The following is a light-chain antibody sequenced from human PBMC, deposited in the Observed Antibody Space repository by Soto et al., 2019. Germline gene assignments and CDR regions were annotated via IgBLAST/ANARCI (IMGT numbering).Light chain of an antibody. V-gene: IGKV1-39*01. J-gene: IGKJ1*01. CDR1: QTIMTY. CDR2: AAS. CDR3: QKSYNSPQT. Sequence: DIRITQSPSSLSASVGDEVTITCRASQTIMTYLNWYQLKPGKPPRLLIYAASSLQSGVPARFSGSGSGTDFTLTISSLQPEDFATYSCQKSYNSPQTFGRGTKVDIK.